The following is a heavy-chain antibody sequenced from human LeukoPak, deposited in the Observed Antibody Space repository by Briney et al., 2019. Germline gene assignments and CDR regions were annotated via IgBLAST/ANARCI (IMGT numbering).Heavy chain of an antibody. CDR2: IIPIFGTA. Sequence: SVKVSCTASGGTFSSYAISWVRQAPGQGLEWMGGIIPIFGTANYAQKFQGRVTITADESTSTAYMELSSLRSEDTAVYYCARGGDYDSSGYYCLLDYWGQGTLVTVSS. V-gene: IGHV1-69*13. CDR3: ARGGDYDSSGYYCLLDY. CDR1: GGTFSSYA. D-gene: IGHD3-22*01. J-gene: IGHJ4*02.